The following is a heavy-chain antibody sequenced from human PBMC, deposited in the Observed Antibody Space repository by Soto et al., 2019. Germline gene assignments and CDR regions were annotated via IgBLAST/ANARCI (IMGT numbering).Heavy chain of an antibody. CDR1: GYTFTRYT. V-gene: IGHV1-3*01. CDR2: INPDNGNT. Sequence: ASVKVSCKASGYTFTRYTIKWMRPAPGQRLDRMGWINPDNGNTKSSQKFQDRVIITRDTSASTAYMDLSSLRSEDTAVYYCARGIATGQLDPWGQGTLVTVSS. J-gene: IGHJ5*02. CDR3: ARGIATGQLDP. D-gene: IGHD2-15*01.